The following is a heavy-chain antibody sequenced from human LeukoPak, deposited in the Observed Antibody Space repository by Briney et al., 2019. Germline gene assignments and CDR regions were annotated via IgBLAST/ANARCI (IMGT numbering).Heavy chain of an antibody. CDR2: TYSDGTT. D-gene: IGHD5-24*01. CDR1: GFTVSSNF. Sequence: GGSLRLSCAASGFTVSSNFMSWVRQAPGKGLEWVSLTYSDGTTYYADSVNGRFTISRDNSKNMLYLHMNSLRAEDTAVYYCARDGRWLQPGAFDIWGQGTMVAVSS. V-gene: IGHV3-66*01. CDR3: ARDGRWLQPGAFDI. J-gene: IGHJ3*02.